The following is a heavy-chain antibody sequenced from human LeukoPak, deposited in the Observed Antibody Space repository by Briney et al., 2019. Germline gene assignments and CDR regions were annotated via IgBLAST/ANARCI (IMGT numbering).Heavy chain of an antibody. D-gene: IGHD3-3*01. CDR3: ARGWFSWEDYDFWSGYDAFDI. CDR2: IIPIFGTA. Sequence: ASVKVSCKASGGTFSSYAISWVRQAPGQGLEWMGGIIPIFGTANYAQKFQGRVTITADESTSTAYMELSSLRSEDTAVYYCARGWFSWEDYDFWSGYDAFDIWGQGTMVTVSS. J-gene: IGHJ3*02. CDR1: GGTFSSYA. V-gene: IGHV1-69*01.